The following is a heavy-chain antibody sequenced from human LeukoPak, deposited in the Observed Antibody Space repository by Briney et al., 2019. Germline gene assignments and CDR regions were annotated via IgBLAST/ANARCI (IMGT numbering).Heavy chain of an antibody. Sequence: GGSLRLSCAASGFTFSSYPMTWVRQAPGKGPEWVSFISDSGGITYYADSVKGRFTISRDKSKNTLYLQMNSLRAEDTAVYYCAKNTQYSGYYDCWGQGTLVAVSS. D-gene: IGHD6-6*01. CDR3: AKNTQYSGYYDC. V-gene: IGHV3-23*01. CDR2: ISDSGGIT. CDR1: GFTFSSYP. J-gene: IGHJ4*02.